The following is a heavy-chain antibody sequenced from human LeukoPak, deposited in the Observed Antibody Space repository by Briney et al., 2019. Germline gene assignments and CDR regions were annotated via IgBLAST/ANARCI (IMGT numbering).Heavy chain of an antibody. CDR1: GYTFTSYG. CDR3: ARELSYGDYRPENWFDP. V-gene: IGHV1-18*01. Sequence: ASVKVSCKASGYTFTSYGISWVRQAPGQGLEWMGWISAYNGNTNYAQKPQGRVTMTTDTSTSTAYMELRSLRSDDTAVYYCARELSYGDYRPENWFDPWGQGTLVTVSS. D-gene: IGHD4-17*01. CDR2: ISAYNGNT. J-gene: IGHJ5*02.